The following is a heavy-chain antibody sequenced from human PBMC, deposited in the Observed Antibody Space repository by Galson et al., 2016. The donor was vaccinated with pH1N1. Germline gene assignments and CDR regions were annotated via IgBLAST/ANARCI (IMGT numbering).Heavy chain of an antibody. D-gene: IGHD1-26*01. CDR1: GFTLSSYW. V-gene: IGHV3-7*01. J-gene: IGHJ4*02. CDR3: VRAVGRADAH. Sequence: SLRLSCAASGFTLSSYWMSWVRQAPGKGLEWVANMNQDGNKKYYVDSVKGRFIISRDYSKNSLYLQMNSLRAEDKAMYYCVRAVGRADAHWGQGTLVTVSS. CDR2: MNQDGNKK.